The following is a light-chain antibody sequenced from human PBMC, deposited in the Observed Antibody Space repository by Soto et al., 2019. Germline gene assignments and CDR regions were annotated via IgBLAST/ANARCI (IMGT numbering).Light chain of an antibody. J-gene: IGLJ1*01. V-gene: IGLV1-51*02. CDR1: SSNIGNNY. Sequence: QSVLTQPPSVSAAPGQTVTISCSGSSSNIGNNYVSWYQHLPGAAPKLLISETNRRPAGIPDRFSGSKSGTSATLGITGLQTADEADYYCETWDTSLSAGRVFGPGTKLTVL. CDR2: ETN. CDR3: ETWDTSLSAGRV.